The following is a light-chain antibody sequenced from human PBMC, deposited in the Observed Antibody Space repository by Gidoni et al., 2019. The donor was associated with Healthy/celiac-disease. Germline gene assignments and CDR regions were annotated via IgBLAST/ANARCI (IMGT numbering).Light chain of an antibody. Sequence: DIQMTQYPSSLSASVGDRVTITCRASQSISSYLNWYQQKQGKAPKLLIYAESSLQSGVPSRCSGSGSGTEFTLTISSLQPEDFATYYCQQSYSTLWTFGQGTKVEIK. CDR2: AES. CDR1: QSISSY. J-gene: IGKJ1*01. CDR3: QQSYSTLWT. V-gene: IGKV1-39*01.